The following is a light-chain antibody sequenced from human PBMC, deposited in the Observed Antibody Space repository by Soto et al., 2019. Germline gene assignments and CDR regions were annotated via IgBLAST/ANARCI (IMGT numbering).Light chain of an antibody. CDR1: SSDVGGYNY. CDR3: SSYTSSSTRV. Sequence: QSALTQPASVSGSPGQSITISCTGTSSDVGGYNYVSWYQQHPGKAPKLMIYDVSNRPSGVSNLFSGSKSGNTASLTISGLQAEDEADYYCSSYTSSSTRVFGGGTKVTVL. J-gene: IGLJ2*01. V-gene: IGLV2-14*01. CDR2: DVS.